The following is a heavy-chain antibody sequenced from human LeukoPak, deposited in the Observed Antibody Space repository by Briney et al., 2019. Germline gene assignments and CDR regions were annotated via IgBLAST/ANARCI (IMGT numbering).Heavy chain of an antibody. CDR3: AREGYCSGGSCYWFDP. CDR2: INPNSGGT. J-gene: IGHJ5*02. V-gene: IGHV1-2*02. D-gene: IGHD2-15*01. Sequence: GASVKVSCKASGYTFTGYYMHWVRQAPGQGLEWTGWINPNSGGTNYAQKFQGRVTMTRDTSISTAYMELSRLRSDDTAVYYCAREGYCSGGSCYWFDPWGQGTLVTVSS. CDR1: GYTFTGYY.